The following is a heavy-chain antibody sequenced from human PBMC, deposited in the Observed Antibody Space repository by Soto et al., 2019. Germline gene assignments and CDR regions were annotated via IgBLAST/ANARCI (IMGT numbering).Heavy chain of an antibody. CDR2: ISAYNGNT. D-gene: IGHD3-22*01. CDR1: GYTFTSYG. J-gene: IGHJ4*02. V-gene: IGHV1-18*01. CDR3: ARDTQRYYDSSGKMIAY. Sequence: QVQLVQSGAEVKKPGASVKVSCKASGYTFTSYGISWVRQAPGQGLEWMGWISAYNGNTNYAQKLQGRVTMTTDTSTSTAYMELRSLRSDDTAVYYCARDTQRYYDSSGKMIAYWGQGTLVTVSS.